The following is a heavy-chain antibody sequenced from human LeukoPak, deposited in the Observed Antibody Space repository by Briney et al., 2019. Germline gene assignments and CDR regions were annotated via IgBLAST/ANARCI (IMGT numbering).Heavy chain of an antibody. CDR2: IYHSGST. CDR3: ARGIRGGDYYYYYMDV. CDR1: GYSISSGYY. D-gene: IGHD3-10*01. Sequence: SETLSLTCTVSGYSISSGYYWGWIRQPPGKGLEWIGSIYHSGSTYYNPSLKSRVTISVDTSKNQFSLKLSSVTAADTAVYYCARGIRGGDYYYYYMDVWGKGTTVTISS. J-gene: IGHJ6*03. V-gene: IGHV4-38-2*02.